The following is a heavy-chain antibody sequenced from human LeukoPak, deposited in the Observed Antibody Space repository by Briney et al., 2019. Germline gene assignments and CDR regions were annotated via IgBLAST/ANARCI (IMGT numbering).Heavy chain of an antibody. V-gene: IGHV1-46*01. CDR1: GYTFTDYY. D-gene: IGHD3-10*01. CDR3: ARVSEETGSDY. CDR2: ISPSGGSP. J-gene: IGHJ4*02. Sequence: ASVKVSCKASGYTFTDYYIHWVRQAPGQGLEWMGIISPSGGSPSYAQKFQGRVTMTRDKSTSTVYMELSRLRSEDTAVYYCARVSEETGSDYWGQGTLVTVSS.